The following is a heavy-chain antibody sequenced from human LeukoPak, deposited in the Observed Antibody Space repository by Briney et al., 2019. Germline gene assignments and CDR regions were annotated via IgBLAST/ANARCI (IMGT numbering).Heavy chain of an antibody. D-gene: IGHD3-22*01. V-gene: IGHV4-31*03. J-gene: IGHJ3*02. CDR2: IYYTGAT. CDR3: SRDATYFYDRSGYYYPYDALDI. Sequence: PSETLSLTCTVSGGSITSDSYYWSWIRQHPGKGLEWIGYIYYTGATDYSPSLKSRVIISLDTSKNQFSLNLSSVTAADTAVYYCSRDATYFYDRSGYYYPYDALDIWGQGTMVTVSS. CDR1: GGSITSDSYY.